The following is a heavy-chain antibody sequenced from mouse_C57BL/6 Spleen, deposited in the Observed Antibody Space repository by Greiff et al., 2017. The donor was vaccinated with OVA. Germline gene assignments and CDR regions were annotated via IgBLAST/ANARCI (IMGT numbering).Heavy chain of an antibody. CDR3: TRGYGFAY. D-gene: IGHD3-1*01. V-gene: IGHV14-4*01. J-gene: IGHJ3*01. CDR2: IDPENGDT. CDR1: GFTFTDDY. Sequence: EVQLMESGAELVRPGASVKLSCTASGFTFTDDYMHWVKQRPGQGLEWIGWIDPENGDTEYASKFQGKATITADTSSNTAYLQLSSLTSEDTAVYYCTRGYGFAYWGQGTLVTVSA.